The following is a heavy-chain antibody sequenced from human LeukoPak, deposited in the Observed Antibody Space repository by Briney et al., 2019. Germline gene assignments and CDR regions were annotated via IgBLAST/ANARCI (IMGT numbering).Heavy chain of an antibody. D-gene: IGHD3-10*01. CDR1: GFTFSKYA. V-gene: IGHV3-23*01. Sequence: GGSLRLSCAASGFTFSKYAMTWVRQAPGKGLEWVSAITASGTTTYYADSVKGRFTISRDDSKNTLPSQMDSLSAEDTALYYCAKYISDSGAYYAFDYWGQGTLVTVSS. CDR3: AKYISDSGAYYAFDY. J-gene: IGHJ4*02. CDR2: ITASGTTT.